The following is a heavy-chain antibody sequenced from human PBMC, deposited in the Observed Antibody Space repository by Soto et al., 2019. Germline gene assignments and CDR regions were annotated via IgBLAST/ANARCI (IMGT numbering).Heavy chain of an antibody. D-gene: IGHD3-10*01. V-gene: IGHV4-4*07. CDR3: ARGRTANYYGSSSSTAKLYTWFDL. CDR1: GGSIISYY. J-gene: IGHJ5*02. Sequence: SETLSLTCTFFGGSIISYYWSWILQPAGKGLEWIGRIYTSGSTNYNPSLKSRVTMSVDTSKNQFSLKLSSVTAADTAVYYCARGRTANYYGSSSSTAKLYTWFDLWGKGTLVTV. CDR2: IYTSGST.